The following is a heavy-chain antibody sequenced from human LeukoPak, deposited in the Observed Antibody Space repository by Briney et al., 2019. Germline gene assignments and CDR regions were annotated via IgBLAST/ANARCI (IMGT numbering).Heavy chain of an antibody. D-gene: IGHD3-3*01. J-gene: IGHJ6*02. CDR1: GGTFSSYA. V-gene: IGHV1-69*13. Sequence: ASVKVSCKASGGTFSSYAISWVRQAPGQGLEWMGEIIPIFGTANYAQKFQGRVTITADESTSTAYMELSSLRSEDTAVYYCARGSGVVTHGYYYGMDVWGQGTTVTVSS. CDR3: ARGSGVVTHGYYYGMDV. CDR2: IIPIFGTA.